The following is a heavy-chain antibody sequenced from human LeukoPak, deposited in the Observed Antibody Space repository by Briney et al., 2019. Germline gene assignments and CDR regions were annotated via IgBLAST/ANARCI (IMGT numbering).Heavy chain of an antibody. CDR3: AREPPESYYFDN. V-gene: IGHV1-46*01. CDR2: IKVSGGRT. CDR1: GYTFSGFY. J-gene: IGHJ4*02. Sequence: ASVKVSCKASGYTFSGFYVHWVRQAPGQGLEWMGIIKVSGGRTEYAQKFPGRVTVTRDMSTSTVYMELNNLRSEDTAVYYCAREPPESYYFDNWGQGTLVTVSS.